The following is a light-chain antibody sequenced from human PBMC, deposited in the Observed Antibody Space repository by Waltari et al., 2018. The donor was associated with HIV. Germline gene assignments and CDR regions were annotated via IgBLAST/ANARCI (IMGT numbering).Light chain of an antibody. CDR1: SSDVGGYIY. Sequence: QSALTQPRSVSGSPGQSVTISCTGTSSDVGGYIYVSWYQQHPGKAPKLMIYDVSKRPSGVPDRFSGSKSGNTSSRTISVLQAEDEADYYCCSYAGSYTLWVFGGGTKLTVL. CDR2: DVS. V-gene: IGLV2-11*01. CDR3: CSYAGSYTLWV. J-gene: IGLJ3*02.